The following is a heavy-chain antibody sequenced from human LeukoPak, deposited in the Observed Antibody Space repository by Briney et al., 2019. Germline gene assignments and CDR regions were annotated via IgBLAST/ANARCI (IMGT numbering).Heavy chain of an antibody. V-gene: IGHV1-18*01. CDR2: ISVYNGNT. CDR1: GYTFTSYG. J-gene: IGHJ5*02. CDR3: ARVRFGELPPMFDP. D-gene: IGHD3-10*01. Sequence: ASVKVSCKASGYTFTSYGISWVRQAPGQGLEWMGWISVYNGNTDYAQKLQGRVTMTTDTSTSTAYMELRSLRSDDTAVYYCARVRFGELPPMFDPWGQGTLVTVSS.